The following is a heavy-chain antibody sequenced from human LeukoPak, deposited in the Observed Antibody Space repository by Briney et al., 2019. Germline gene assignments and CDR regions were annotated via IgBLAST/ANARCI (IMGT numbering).Heavy chain of an antibody. V-gene: IGHV1-18*01. Sequence: GASVKVSCKASGYTFSSYGISWVRQAPGQGLEWMGWISVYNGNTNYAQKLQGRVTMTTDTSTSTAYMELRSLRSDDTAVYYCARDAPPVACTRGNAFDIWGQGTMVTVSS. CDR1: GYTFSSYG. CDR2: ISVYNGNT. D-gene: IGHD6-19*01. CDR3: ARDAPPVACTRGNAFDI. J-gene: IGHJ3*02.